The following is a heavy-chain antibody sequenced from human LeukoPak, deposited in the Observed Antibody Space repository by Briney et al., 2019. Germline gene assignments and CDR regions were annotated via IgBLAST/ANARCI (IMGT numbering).Heavy chain of an antibody. CDR2: INPNSGGT. Sequence: GASVKVSCKASGYTFAGYYMHWVRQAPGQGLEWMGRINPNSGGTNYAQKFQGRVTMTRDTSISTAYMELSRLRSGDTAVYYRARDVGEDAFDIWGQGTMVTVSS. CDR1: GYTFAGYY. CDR3: ARDVGEDAFDI. J-gene: IGHJ3*02. V-gene: IGHV1-2*06.